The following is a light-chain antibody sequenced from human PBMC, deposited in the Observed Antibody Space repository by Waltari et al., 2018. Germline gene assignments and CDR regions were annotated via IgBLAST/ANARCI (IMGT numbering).Light chain of an antibody. CDR3: QQYGNAQFT. Sequence: EVVLTQSPGTLSLSPGDSATLSCRASETVNSDYLAWYQHQPGQAPRLLIHHTSRRAAGVPARFSGSGSGTDFTLTISRLEPEDFAGYYCQQYGNAQFTFGPGTKVDIK. J-gene: IGKJ3*01. CDR2: HTS. V-gene: IGKV3-20*01. CDR1: ETVNSDY.